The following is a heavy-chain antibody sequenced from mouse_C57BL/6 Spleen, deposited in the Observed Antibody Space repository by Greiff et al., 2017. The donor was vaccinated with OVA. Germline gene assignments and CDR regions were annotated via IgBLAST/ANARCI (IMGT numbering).Heavy chain of an antibody. V-gene: IGHV14-1*01. CDR3: TTWGGSSYGARDY. D-gene: IGHD1-1*01. J-gene: IGHJ4*01. Sequence: VQLQQSGAELVRPGASVKLSCTASGFTIKDYYMHWVKQRPEQGLEWIGRIDPEDGDTEYAPKFQGKATMTADTSSNTAYLQLSSLTSEDTAVYYCTTWGGSSYGARDYWGQGTSVTVSS. CDR1: GFTIKDYY. CDR2: IDPEDGDT.